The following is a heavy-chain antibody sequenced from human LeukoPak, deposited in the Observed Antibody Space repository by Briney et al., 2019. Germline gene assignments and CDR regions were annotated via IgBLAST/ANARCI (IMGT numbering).Heavy chain of an antibody. D-gene: IGHD3-10*01. CDR3: ARAELEGYYGSGGYLNC. J-gene: IGHJ4*02. CDR1: GYTFTSYG. Sequence: AASVKVSCKASGYTFTSYGISWVRQAPGQGLEWMGWISAYNGNTNYAQKLQGRVTTTTDTSTSTAYMELRSLRSDDTAVYYCARAELEGYYGSGGYLNCWGQGTLVTVSS. CDR2: ISAYNGNT. V-gene: IGHV1-18*01.